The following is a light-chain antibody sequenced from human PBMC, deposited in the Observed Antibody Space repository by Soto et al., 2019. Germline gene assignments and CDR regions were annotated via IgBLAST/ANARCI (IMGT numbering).Light chain of an antibody. CDR1: QSVSTY. CDR2: DAS. V-gene: IGKV3-11*01. J-gene: IGKJ2*01. Sequence: EIVLTQSPATLSLSPGERATLSCRASQSVSTYLACYQQKPGQAPRLLIYDASNRATGITARFSGSGSGTDFTLTISSLEPEDFAVYYCQNRSNSPRTFGQGTTLEIK. CDR3: QNRSNSPRT.